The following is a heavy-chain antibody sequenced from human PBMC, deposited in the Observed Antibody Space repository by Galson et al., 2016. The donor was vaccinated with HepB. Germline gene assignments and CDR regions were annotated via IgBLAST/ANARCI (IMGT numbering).Heavy chain of an antibody. V-gene: IGHV1-8*01. J-gene: IGHJ6*02. CDR1: GYTFTSYD. Sequence: SVKVSCKASGYTFTSYDINWVRQATGQGLEWMGWMDPNSGDTGYAQKFQGRVTMTRDTSISTAYMELSGLTSEDTGVYFCARGRPPASHRTDHYGRDVWGQGATVAVSS. CDR3: ARGRPPASHRTDHYGRDV. CDR2: MDPNSGDT.